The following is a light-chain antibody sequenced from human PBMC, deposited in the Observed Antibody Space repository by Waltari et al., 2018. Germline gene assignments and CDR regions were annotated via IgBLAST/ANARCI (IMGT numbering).Light chain of an antibody. V-gene: IGLV2-14*03. CDR1: SSDVGRYEY. CDR2: DVS. CDR3: CSYTTTDTYV. J-gene: IGLJ1*01. Sequence: SALPQPASVSGSPGQSITIYCTGTSSDVGRYEYVSWYQQHPGKAPKLIIYDVSKRPPGVSNRFSGATSGYTASLTISGLQSEDEADYYCCSYTTTDTYVFGSGTKVTVL.